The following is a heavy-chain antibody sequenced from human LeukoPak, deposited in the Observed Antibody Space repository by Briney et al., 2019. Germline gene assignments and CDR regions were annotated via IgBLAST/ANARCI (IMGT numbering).Heavy chain of an antibody. D-gene: IGHD3-16*02. CDR3: ARNYDYVWGSYRYAFDI. CDR1: GGSISSTYY. Sequence: KPSETLSLTCTVSGGSISSTYYWDWIRQPPGKGLEWIGSIYYSGTTYYNPSLKSRVTISVDKSKNQFSLKLSSVTAADTAVYYCARNYDYVWGSYRYAFDIWGQGTMVTVSS. J-gene: IGHJ3*02. CDR2: IYYSGTT. V-gene: IGHV4-39*07.